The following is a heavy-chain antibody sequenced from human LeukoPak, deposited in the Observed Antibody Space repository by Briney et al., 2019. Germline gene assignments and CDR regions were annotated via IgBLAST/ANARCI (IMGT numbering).Heavy chain of an antibody. CDR2: IRNDGTDK. V-gene: IGHV3-30*02. CDR1: GFTFRNYG. Sequence: GGSLRLSCAAPGFTFRNYGMHWVRQAPGKGLHWVAFIRNDGTDKYYTDAVKGRFTISRDNSKNTLYLQMNSLRTEDTAVYYCAKAEEGYCSGGSCYSLNYWGQGALVTVSS. D-gene: IGHD2-15*01. CDR3: AKAEEGYCSGGSCYSLNY. J-gene: IGHJ4*02.